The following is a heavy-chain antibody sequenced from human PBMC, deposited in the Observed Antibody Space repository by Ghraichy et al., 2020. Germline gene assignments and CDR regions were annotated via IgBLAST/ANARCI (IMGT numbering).Heavy chain of an antibody. V-gene: IGHV3-48*02. D-gene: IGHD3-22*01. Sequence: GGSLRLSCAASGFTFSSYSMNWVRQAPGKGLQWVSYISSSSSTIYYADSVKGRFTISRDNAKNSLYLQMNSLRDEDTAVYYCARDSYYYDSSGYYYLPLDYWGQGTLVTVSS. CDR3: ARDSYYYDSSGYYYLPLDY. J-gene: IGHJ4*02. CDR2: ISSSSSTI. CDR1: GFTFSSYS.